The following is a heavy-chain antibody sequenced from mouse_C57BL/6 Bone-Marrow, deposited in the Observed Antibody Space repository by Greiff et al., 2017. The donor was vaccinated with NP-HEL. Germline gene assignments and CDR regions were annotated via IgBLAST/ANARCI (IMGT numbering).Heavy chain of an antibody. V-gene: IGHV5-6*01. D-gene: IGHD2-4*01. CDR3: ASYDYCFAY. CDR2: ISSGGSYT. Sequence: EVHLVESGGDLVKPGGSLKLSCAASGFTFSSYGMSWVRQTPDKRLEWVATISSGGSYTYYPDSVKGRFTISRDNAKNTLYLQMSSLKSEDTAMYYCASYDYCFAYWGQGTLVTVSA. CDR1: GFTFSSYG. J-gene: IGHJ3*01.